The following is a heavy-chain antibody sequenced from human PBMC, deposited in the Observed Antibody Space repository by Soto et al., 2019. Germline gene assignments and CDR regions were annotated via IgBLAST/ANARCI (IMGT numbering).Heavy chain of an antibody. CDR2: ISDDGSNK. CDR1: GFTFSSYA. CDR3: AREGGGSSFDY. D-gene: IGHD3-16*01. J-gene: IGHJ4*02. Sequence: QVQLVESGGGVVQPGRSLRLSCAASGFTFSSYAMHWVRQAPGKGLEWVAVISDDGSNKYYADSVKGRFTISRDNSKNTLYLQMNSLRAEDTAVYYCAREGGGSSFDYWGQGTLVTVSS. V-gene: IGHV3-30-3*01.